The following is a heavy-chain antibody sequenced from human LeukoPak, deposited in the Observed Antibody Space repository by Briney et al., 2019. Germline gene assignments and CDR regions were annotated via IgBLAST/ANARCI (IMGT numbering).Heavy chain of an antibody. Sequence: SETLSLTCTVSGGSISSYYWSWIRQPPGKGLEWIGYIYYSGSTNYNPSLKSRVTISVDTSKNQFSLKLSSVTAADTAVYYCARMVGSSRQIYFDYWGQGTLVTVSS. D-gene: IGHD6-13*01. CDR3: ARMVGSSRQIYFDY. CDR1: GGSISSYY. CDR2: IYYSGST. V-gene: IGHV4-59*01. J-gene: IGHJ4*02.